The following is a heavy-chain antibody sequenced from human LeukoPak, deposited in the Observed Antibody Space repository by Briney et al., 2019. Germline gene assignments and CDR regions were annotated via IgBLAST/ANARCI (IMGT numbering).Heavy chain of an antibody. V-gene: IGHV1-18*04. J-gene: IGHJ4*02. D-gene: IGHD2-2*01. CDR2: ISAYNGNT. Sequence: ASVMVSCKASGYTFTGYYMHWVRQAPGQGLEWMGWISAYNGNTNYAQKLQGRVTMTTDTSTGTAYMELRSLTSDDTAVYYCARVGAYCTSTSCLDYWGQGTLVTVSS. CDR1: GYTFTGYY. CDR3: ARVGAYCTSTSCLDY.